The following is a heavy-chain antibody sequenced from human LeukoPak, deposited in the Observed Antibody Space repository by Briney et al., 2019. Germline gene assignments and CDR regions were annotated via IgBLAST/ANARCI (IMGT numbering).Heavy chain of an antibody. CDR3: ARRGMANTFDY. CDR2: IYYSGSA. D-gene: IGHD5-24*01. CDR1: GGSISSYY. J-gene: IGHJ4*02. Sequence: SETLSLTCTVSGGSISSYYWSWIRQPPGKGLEWIGYIYYSGSANYNPSLKSRVTISVDTSKNQFSLKLSSVTAADTAVYYCARRGMANTFDYWGQGTLVTVSS. V-gene: IGHV4-59*08.